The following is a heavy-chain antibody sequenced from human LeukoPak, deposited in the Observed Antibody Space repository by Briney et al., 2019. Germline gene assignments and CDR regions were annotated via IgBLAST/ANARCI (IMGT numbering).Heavy chain of an antibody. Sequence: GGSLRLSCAASGFTFSSYALSWVRQAPGKGLEWVSAISGSGGSTYYADSVRGRFTISRDNSRNTLYLQMNSLRAEDTAVYYCAKRMPPYGDVWGQGTLVTVSS. J-gene: IGHJ4*02. D-gene: IGHD4-17*01. CDR3: AKRMPPYGDV. CDR2: ISGSGGST. CDR1: GFTFSSYA. V-gene: IGHV3-23*01.